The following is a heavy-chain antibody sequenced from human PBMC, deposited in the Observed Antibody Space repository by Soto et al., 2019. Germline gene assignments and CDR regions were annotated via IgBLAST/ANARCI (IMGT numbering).Heavy chain of an antibody. D-gene: IGHD1-7*01. CDR2: IYWDDDK. CDR3: AHRLTLNSDWNYGRFDY. J-gene: IGHJ4*02. CDR1: GFSLTTSGVG. V-gene: IGHV2-5*02. Sequence: QITLKESGPTLLKPTQTLTLTCTFSGFSLTTSGVGVGWVRQPPGKALEWLALIYWDDDKRYSPSLNSRLTITKDTSKHHVVLTMTNMDPVDTATYYCAHRLTLNSDWNYGRFDYWGQGTLVTVSS.